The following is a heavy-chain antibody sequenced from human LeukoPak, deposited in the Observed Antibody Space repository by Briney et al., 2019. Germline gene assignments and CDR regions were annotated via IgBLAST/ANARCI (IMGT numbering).Heavy chain of an antibody. J-gene: IGHJ3*02. CDR1: DDSFSSHY. Sequence: IPSETLSLTCAVSDDSFSSHYWTWIRQPPGKGLEWIGYISYIGRTNYYPSLKSRVTISIDTSKNQLSLKLTSVTAADTAVYYCARDLVTVTKGFDIWGQGAMVSVSS. D-gene: IGHD4-17*01. CDR2: ISYIGRT. V-gene: IGHV4-59*11. CDR3: ARDLVTVTKGFDI.